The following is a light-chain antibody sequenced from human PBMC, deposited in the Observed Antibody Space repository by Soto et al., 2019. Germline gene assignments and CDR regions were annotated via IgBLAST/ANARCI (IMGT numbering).Light chain of an antibody. J-gene: IGKJ3*01. CDR3: LQDYNYPFT. CDR2: AAS. V-gene: IGKV1-6*01. Sequence: AIQMTQSPSSLSASVGDTVTITCRASQGIRVDLGWYQQKPGKAPKLLTYAASTLQSGVPSRFSGSGSGTDFTLTISSLQPEDFATYYCLQDYNYPFTFGPGTKVDVK. CDR1: QGIRVD.